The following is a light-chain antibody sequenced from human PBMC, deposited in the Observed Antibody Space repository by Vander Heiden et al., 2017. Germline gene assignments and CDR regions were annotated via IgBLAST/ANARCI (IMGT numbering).Light chain of an antibody. CDR3: LISYGGPRV. J-gene: IGLJ3*02. CDR2: DTS. Sequence: QAVVTHEPSLTVSPGGTVTLTCGSSTGAVTSGHYTYWFPQKPGQAPKTLIDDTSNKLSWTPARFSGSLLEGKAALTLSGAQPEDEADYYCLISYGGPRVFGGGTRLTVL. CDR1: TGAVTSGHY. V-gene: IGLV7-46*01.